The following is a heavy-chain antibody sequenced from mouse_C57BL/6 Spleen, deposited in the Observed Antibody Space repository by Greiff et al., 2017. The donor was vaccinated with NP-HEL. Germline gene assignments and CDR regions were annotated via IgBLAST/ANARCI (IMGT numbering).Heavy chain of an antibody. CDR1: GYSITSGYY. J-gene: IGHJ2*01. CDR3: ARGGLLNFDY. V-gene: IGHV3-6*01. D-gene: IGHD2-3*01. CDR2: ISYDGSN. Sequence: EVKLQESGPGLVKPSQSLSLTCSVTGYSITSGYYWNWIRQFPGNKLEWMGYISYDGSNNYNPSLKNRISITRDTSKNQFVLKLNSVTTEDTATYYCARGGLLNFDYWGQGTTLTVSS.